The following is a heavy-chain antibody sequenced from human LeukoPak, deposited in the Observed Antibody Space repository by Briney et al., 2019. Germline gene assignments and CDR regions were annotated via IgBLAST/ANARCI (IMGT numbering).Heavy chain of an antibody. V-gene: IGHV4-39*07. D-gene: IGHD6-13*01. CDR2: IYYTGST. CDR3: ARSPSGYSSSWSEGGSDREFFDY. Sequence: SETLSLTCTVSGGSISSSNYYWGWIRQPPGKGLEWIGSIYYTGSTYYKPSLKSRVTISVDTSKNQFSLKLSSVTAADTAVYYCARSPSGYSSSWSEGGSDREFFDYWGQGTLVTVSS. J-gene: IGHJ4*02. CDR1: GGSISSSNYY.